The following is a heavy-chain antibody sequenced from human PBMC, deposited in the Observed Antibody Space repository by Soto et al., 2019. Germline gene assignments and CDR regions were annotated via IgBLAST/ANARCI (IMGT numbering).Heavy chain of an antibody. CDR2: INHSGST. J-gene: IGHJ4*02. CDR1: GGSISNYY. CDR3: ARGDILTGYDPFDY. V-gene: IGHV4-34*01. Sequence: SETLSLTCTVSGGSISNYYWTWIRQPPGKGLEWIGEINHSGSTNYNPSLKSRVTISVDTSKNQFSLKLSSVTAADTAVYYCARGDILTGYDPFDYWGQGTLVTVSS. D-gene: IGHD3-9*01.